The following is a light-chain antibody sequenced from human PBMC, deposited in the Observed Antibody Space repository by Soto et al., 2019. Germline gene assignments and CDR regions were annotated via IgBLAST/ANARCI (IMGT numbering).Light chain of an antibody. J-gene: IGKJ1*01. CDR2: ATS. CDR1: QSIATF. Sequence: QMTQSPSSLSASVGDRVTITCRASQSIATFLNWYQQKLGKAPKLLIYATSNLKYGVPSRFSGSGSGTDLTLTISSLQPEDFATYYCQQSYAGPQTFGQGTKVEI. V-gene: IGKV1-39*01. CDR3: QQSYAGPQT.